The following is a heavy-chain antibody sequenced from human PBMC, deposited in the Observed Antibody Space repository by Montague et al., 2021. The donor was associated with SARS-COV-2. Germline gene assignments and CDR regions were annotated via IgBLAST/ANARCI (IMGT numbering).Heavy chain of an antibody. CDR1: GFTFSNYD. V-gene: IGHV3-48*03. D-gene: IGHD3-16*02. CDR2: ISTSAYTT. CDR3: TRDYRSIVGDGLDI. Sequence: SLRLSCAASGFTFSNYDMTWVRQAPGTGPEWISYISTSAYTTSYSGSVKGRFTISRDNGKNSLYLQMNSLRVEDTAVYYCTRDYRSIVGDGLDIWGQGTKVTVSS. J-gene: IGHJ3*02.